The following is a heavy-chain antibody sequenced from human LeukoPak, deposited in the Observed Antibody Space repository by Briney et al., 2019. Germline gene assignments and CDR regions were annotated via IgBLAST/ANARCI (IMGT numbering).Heavy chain of an antibody. Sequence: GGSLRLSCAASGFTFSSYAMHWVRQAPGKGLEWVSYISSSGSTIYYADSVKGRFTISRDNAKNSLYLQMNSLRAEDTAVYYCARVGTDSSGWYGISTYYYYGMDVWGQGTTVTVSS. CDR3: ARVGTDSSGWYGISTYYYYGMDV. CDR1: GFTFSSYA. CDR2: ISSSGSTI. J-gene: IGHJ6*02. V-gene: IGHV3-48*04. D-gene: IGHD6-19*01.